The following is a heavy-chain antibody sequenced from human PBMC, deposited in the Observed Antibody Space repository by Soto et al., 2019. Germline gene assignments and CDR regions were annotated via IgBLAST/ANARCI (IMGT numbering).Heavy chain of an antibody. J-gene: IGHJ4*02. V-gene: IGHV3-23*01. D-gene: IGHD6-6*01. CDR3: AKDQSRSSSSGGDY. CDR1: GFTFSSYA. CDR2: ISGSGGST. Sequence: EVQLLESGGGLVQPGGSLRLSCAASGFTFSSYAMSWVRQAPGKGLEWVSAISGSGGSTYYADSVKGRFTISRDNPKNTLYLHMNSLRAEDTAVYYCAKDQSRSSSSGGDYWGQGTLVTVSS.